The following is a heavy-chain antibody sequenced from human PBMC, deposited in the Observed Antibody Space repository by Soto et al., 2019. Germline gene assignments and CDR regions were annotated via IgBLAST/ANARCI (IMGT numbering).Heavy chain of an antibody. CDR3: ARQFRVMYSGSYDYYYGMDV. V-gene: IGHV4-39*01. CDR2: IYYSGST. CDR1: GGSISSSSYY. Sequence: PSETLSLTCTVSGGSISSSSYYWGWIRQPPGKGLEWIGSIYYSGSTYYNPSLKSQVTISVDTSKNQFFLKLSSVTAADTAVYYCARQFRVMYSGSYDYYYGMDVWGQGTTVTVSS. D-gene: IGHD1-26*01. J-gene: IGHJ6*02.